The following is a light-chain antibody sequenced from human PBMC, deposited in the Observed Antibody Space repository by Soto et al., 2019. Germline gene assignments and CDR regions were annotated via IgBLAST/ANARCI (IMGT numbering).Light chain of an antibody. CDR2: KAS. Sequence: DIQMTQSPSTLSASVGDRVTITCRASQRISSWLAWYQQKPGKAPKLLIYKASSLERGVPSRFSGSGCGTEFALTISSLQPDDFASYYCQQHNTYPGPFGQGTKV. J-gene: IGKJ1*01. V-gene: IGKV1-5*03. CDR3: QQHNTYPGP. CDR1: QRISSW.